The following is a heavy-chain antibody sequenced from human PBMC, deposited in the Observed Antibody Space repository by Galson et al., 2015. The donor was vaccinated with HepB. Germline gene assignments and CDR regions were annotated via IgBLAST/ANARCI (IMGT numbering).Heavy chain of an antibody. J-gene: IGHJ6*02. CDR2: IIPFFGTP. CDR1: VGTFSKYA. Sequence: SVKVSCKASVGTFSKYAITWVRQAPGQGLEWMGGIIPFFGTPIYAQRFQGRVTITADESTTTAHMELSSLRSDDTAVFYCALARDPNPTYYSSVNYGMDVWGQGTTVTVSS. CDR3: ALARDPNPTYYSSVNYGMDV. V-gene: IGHV1-69*13. D-gene: IGHD2-2*01.